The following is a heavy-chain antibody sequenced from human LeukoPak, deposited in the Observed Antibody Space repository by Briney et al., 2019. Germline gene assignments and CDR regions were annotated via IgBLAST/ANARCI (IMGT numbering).Heavy chain of an antibody. D-gene: IGHD2-21*02. V-gene: IGHV3-7*01. J-gene: IGHJ5*02. CDR2: IKQDGSEK. Sequence: GGSLRLSCAASGFTFSSYWMSWVRQAPGKGLEWVANIKQDGSEKYYVDSVKGRFTISRDNAKNSLYLQMNSLRAEDTAVYYCARLSVVVVTALFGPWGQGTLVTVSS. CDR1: GFTFSSYW. CDR3: ARLSVVVVTALFGP.